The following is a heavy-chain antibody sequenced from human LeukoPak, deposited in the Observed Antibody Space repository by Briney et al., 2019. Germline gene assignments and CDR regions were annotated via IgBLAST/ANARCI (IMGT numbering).Heavy chain of an antibody. CDR2: INAGNGNI. CDR3: ARGYCSSTSCYMDV. J-gene: IGHJ6*02. V-gene: IGHV1-3*01. Sequence: ASVKVSCKASGHTSTTYAIHWVRQAPGQGLEWMGWINAGNGNIKYSQKFQGRATITGDTSASTAYMELSSLRSEDTAVYHCARGYCSSTSCYMDVWGQGTTVT. CDR1: GHTSTTYA. D-gene: IGHD2-2*01.